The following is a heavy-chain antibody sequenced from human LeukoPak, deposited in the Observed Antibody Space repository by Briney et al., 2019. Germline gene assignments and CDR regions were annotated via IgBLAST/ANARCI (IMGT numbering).Heavy chain of an antibody. J-gene: IGHJ4*02. Sequence: GGSLRLSCAASGFTFSSYAMSWVRQALGKGLEWVSAISGSGGSTYYADSVKGRFTISRDNSKNTLYLQMNSLRAEDTAVYYCAKDLDPVVGAPDYWGQGTLVTVSS. CDR1: GFTFSSYA. D-gene: IGHD1-26*01. V-gene: IGHV3-23*01. CDR3: AKDLDPVVGAPDY. CDR2: ISGSGGST.